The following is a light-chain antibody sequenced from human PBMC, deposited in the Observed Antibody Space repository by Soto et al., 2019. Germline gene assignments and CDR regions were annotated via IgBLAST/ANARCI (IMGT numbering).Light chain of an antibody. Sequence: DIQMTQSPSTLAASVGDTVTMTCRSSSKWLAWYQKKPVKAPKLLIYDVSKLERGVPPRFSGSTSGAESTLTITGLQPDDLGTYYCQHTTDFTFGQGTKVEIK. CDR2: DVS. J-gene: IGKJ2*01. V-gene: IGKV1-5*01. CDR3: QHTTDFT. CDR1: SSSKW.